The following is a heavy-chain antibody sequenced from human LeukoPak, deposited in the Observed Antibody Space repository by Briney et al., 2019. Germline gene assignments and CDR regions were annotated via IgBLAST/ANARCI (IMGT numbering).Heavy chain of an antibody. CDR1: GFTFSTYS. CDR3: AKDIVPAATRYGMDV. CDR2: ISGSGGST. Sequence: EGSLRLSCAASGFTFSTYSMDWVRQAPGKGLEWVSAISGSGGSTYYADSVKGRFTISRDNSKNTLYLQMNSLRAEDTAVYYCAKDIVPAATRYGMDVWGQGTTVTVS. J-gene: IGHJ6*02. V-gene: IGHV3-23*01. D-gene: IGHD2-2*01.